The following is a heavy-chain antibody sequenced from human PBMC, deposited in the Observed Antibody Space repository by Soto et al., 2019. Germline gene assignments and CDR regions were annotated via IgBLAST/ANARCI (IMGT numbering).Heavy chain of an antibody. V-gene: IGHV1-18*04. CDR3: AGTVGRLRGGGWFDP. CDR1: GYTFTSYG. D-gene: IGHD4-17*01. CDR2: ISAYNGNT. J-gene: IGHJ5*02. Sequence: QVQLVQSGAEVKKPGASVKVSCKASGYTFTSYGISWVRQAPGQGLEWMGWISAYNGNTNYAQKLQGRVTMTTDTSTSTGYMELRSLRSDDTAVYYCAGTVGRLRGGGWFDPWGQGTLVTVSS.